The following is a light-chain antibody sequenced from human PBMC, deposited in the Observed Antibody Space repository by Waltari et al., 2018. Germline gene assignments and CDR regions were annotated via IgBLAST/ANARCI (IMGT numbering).Light chain of an antibody. Sequence: DIVLTQSPGTLSLSPGERATLSCRASQSVSSSYLAWYQQKPGQAPRLLIYGASSRATGIPDRFSGSGSGTDFTLTISRLEPEDFAVYYCQQYGSSPFPFGPGTKVDIK. V-gene: IGKV3-20*01. J-gene: IGKJ3*01. CDR3: QQYGSSPFP. CDR2: GAS. CDR1: QSVSSSY.